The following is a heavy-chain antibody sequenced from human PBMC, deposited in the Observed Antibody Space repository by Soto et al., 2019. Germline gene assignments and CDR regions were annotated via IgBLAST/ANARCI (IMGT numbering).Heavy chain of an antibody. Sequence: GGSLRLSCAASGFTFSSYWMSWVRQAPGKGLEWVANIKQDGSEKYYVDSVKGRFTISRDNAKNSLYLQMNSLRAEDAAVYYYASGRFVGSGYYYFDYWGQGTLVTVSS. CDR1: GFTFSSYW. V-gene: IGHV3-7*01. CDR2: IKQDGSEK. CDR3: ASGRFVGSGYYYFDY. J-gene: IGHJ4*02. D-gene: IGHD3-3*01.